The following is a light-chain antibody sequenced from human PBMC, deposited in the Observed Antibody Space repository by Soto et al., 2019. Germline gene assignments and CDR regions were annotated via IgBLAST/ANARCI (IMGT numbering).Light chain of an antibody. Sequence: QTVVTQEPSLTVSPGGTVTLTCASSSGAVTSDNYPNWFQQKPGQPPRALIYSTMDKHSWTPARFSGYLLGGKAALTLSGVQPEDEAEYYCLLYYGGTVVFGGGTKLTVL. V-gene: IGLV7-43*01. CDR3: LLYYGGTVV. CDR1: SGAVTSDNY. J-gene: IGLJ2*01. CDR2: STM.